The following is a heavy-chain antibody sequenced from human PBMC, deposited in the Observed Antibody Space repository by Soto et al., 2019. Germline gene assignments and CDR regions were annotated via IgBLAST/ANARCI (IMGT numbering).Heavy chain of an antibody. CDR3: AGSEYSSSSFYSYACAVDV. J-gene: IGHJ6*02. Sequence: SETLSLTCAVYGGSFSGYYWSWIRQPPGKGLEWIGEINHSGSTNYNPSLKSRVTISVDTSKNQFSLNLSSVTAADTAVYYCAGSEYSSSSFYSYACAVDVWGQGTTVTVSS. V-gene: IGHV4-34*01. CDR2: INHSGST. D-gene: IGHD6-6*01. CDR1: GGSFSGYY.